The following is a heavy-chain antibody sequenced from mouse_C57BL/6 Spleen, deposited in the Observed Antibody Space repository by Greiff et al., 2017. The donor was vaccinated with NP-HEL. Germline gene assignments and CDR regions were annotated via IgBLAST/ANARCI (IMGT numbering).Heavy chain of an antibody. V-gene: IGHV14-4*01. CDR3: NYYSNYGGMDY. D-gene: IGHD2-5*01. J-gene: IGHJ4*01. CDR1: GFNIKDDY. Sequence: EVLLVESGAELVRPGASVKLSCTASGFNIKDDYMHWVKQRPEQGLEWIGWIDPENGDTEYASKFQGKATITADTSSNTAYLQLSSLTSEDTAVYYWNYYSNYGGMDYWGQGTSVTVSS. CDR2: IDPENGDT.